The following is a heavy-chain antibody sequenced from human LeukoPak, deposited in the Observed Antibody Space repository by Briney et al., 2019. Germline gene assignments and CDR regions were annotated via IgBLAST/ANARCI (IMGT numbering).Heavy chain of an antibody. J-gene: IGHJ4*02. V-gene: IGHV3-74*01. Sequence: PGGSLRLSCAASGFTFSSYWMHWVRQAPGKGLVWVSRINTDGSSTSYADSVKGRFTISRDNAKNTLYLQMNSLRAEDTAVYYCARRSGYSGYDLGYWGQGTLVTVSP. CDR1: GFTFSSYW. CDR3: ARRSGYSGYDLGY. CDR2: INTDGSST. D-gene: IGHD5-12*01.